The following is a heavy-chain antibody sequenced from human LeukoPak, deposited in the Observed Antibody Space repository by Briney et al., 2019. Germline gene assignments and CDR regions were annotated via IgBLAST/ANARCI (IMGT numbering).Heavy chain of an antibody. J-gene: IGHJ4*02. V-gene: IGHV4-34*01. CDR1: GGSFSGYY. D-gene: IGHD4-17*01. Sequence: PSETLSLTCAVYGGSFSGYYWSWIRQPPGKGLEWIGEINHSGSTNYNPSLKSRVTISVDTSKNQFSLKLSSVTAADTAVYYCARGIHYGDYGGWGQGTLVTVSS. CDR2: INHSGST. CDR3: ARGIHYGDYGG.